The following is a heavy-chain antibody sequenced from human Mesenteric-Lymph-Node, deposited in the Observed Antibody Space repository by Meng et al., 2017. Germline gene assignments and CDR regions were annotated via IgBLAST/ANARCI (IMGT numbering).Heavy chain of an antibody. CDR3: ARGGYYSFDY. J-gene: IGHJ4*02. CDR2: IYHSGST. Sequence: QVQLQQGGAGLLKPSETLSLSCAVSGGSSSSVYWWTWVRQSPGKGLEWIGEIYHSGSTNYNPSLKSRVTISVDKSKNQFSLKLTSVTAADTAVYYCARGGYYSFDYWGQGTLVTVSS. D-gene: IGHD5-18*01. V-gene: IGHV4-4*02. CDR1: GGSSSSVYW.